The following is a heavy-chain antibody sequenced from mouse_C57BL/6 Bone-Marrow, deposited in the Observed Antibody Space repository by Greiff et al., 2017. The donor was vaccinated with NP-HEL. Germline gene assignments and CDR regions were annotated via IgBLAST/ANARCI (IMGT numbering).Heavy chain of an antibody. Sequence: VQRVESGGGLVQPKGSLKLSCAASGFTFNTYAMHWVRQAPGKGLEWVARIRSKSSNYATYYADSVKDRFTISRDDSQSMLYLQMNNLKTEDTAMYYCVRPTYYGSSYWYFDVWGTGTTVTVSS. CDR2: IRSKSSNYAT. V-gene: IGHV10-3*01. J-gene: IGHJ1*03. CDR3: VRPTYYGSSYWYFDV. CDR1: GFTFNTYA. D-gene: IGHD1-1*01.